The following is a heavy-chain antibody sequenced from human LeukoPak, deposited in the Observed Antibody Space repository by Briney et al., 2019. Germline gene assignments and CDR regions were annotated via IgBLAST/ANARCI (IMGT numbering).Heavy chain of an antibody. CDR1: GFTFSSYA. D-gene: IGHD1-26*01. CDR2: ISYDGSNK. Sequence: GGSLRLSCAASGFTFSSYAMHWVRQAPGKGLEWVAVISYDGSNKYYADSVKGRFTISRDNSKNTLYLQMNSLRAEDTAVYYCAKIGARGTLGATREFDYWGQGTLVTVSS. V-gene: IGHV3-30-3*02. CDR3: AKIGARGTLGATREFDY. J-gene: IGHJ4*02.